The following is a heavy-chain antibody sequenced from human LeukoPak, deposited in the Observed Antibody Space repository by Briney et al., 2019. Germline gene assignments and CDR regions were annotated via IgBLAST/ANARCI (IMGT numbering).Heavy chain of an antibody. V-gene: IGHV3-74*03. Sequence: GGSLRLSCAASGFTFTSYNMHWVGQVSGKGRVWVSRITTGVSTTMYADSVKGRFTISRDNAKNTVHLQMSSLRAEDTAIYYCARGYYGDPVAFDYWGQGTLVTVSS. CDR2: ITTGVSTT. J-gene: IGHJ4*02. CDR1: GFTFTSYN. D-gene: IGHD3-10*01. CDR3: ARGYYGDPVAFDY.